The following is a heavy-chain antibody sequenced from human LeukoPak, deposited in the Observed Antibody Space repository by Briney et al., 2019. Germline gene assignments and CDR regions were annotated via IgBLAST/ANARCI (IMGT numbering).Heavy chain of an antibody. CDR3: AKFGYGFYYYYYYMDV. D-gene: IGHD5-18*01. V-gene: IGHV3-23*01. CDR2: ISNSGSFT. Sequence: GGSLRFSCAASGFTFSSYAMSWVRQAPGKGLEWVSSISNSGSFTYYADSVKGRFTISRDNSKNTLYLQMNSLRAEDTAVYYCAKFGYGFYYYYYYMDVWGKGTTVTVSS. CDR1: GFTFSSYA. J-gene: IGHJ6*03.